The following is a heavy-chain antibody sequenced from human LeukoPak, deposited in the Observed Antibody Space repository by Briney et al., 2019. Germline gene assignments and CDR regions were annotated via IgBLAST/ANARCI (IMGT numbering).Heavy chain of an antibody. Sequence: SETLSLTCTVSGGSISSYYWSWIRQPPGKGLEWIGYIYYSGSTNYNPSLKSRVTISVDTSKNQFTLKLTPVTAADTAVYYCARTTEGGYTYGYFYYYYMDVWGKGTTVTISS. CDR3: ARTTEGGYTYGYFYYYYMDV. CDR1: GGSISSYY. CDR2: IYYSGST. V-gene: IGHV4-59*01. J-gene: IGHJ6*03. D-gene: IGHD5-18*01.